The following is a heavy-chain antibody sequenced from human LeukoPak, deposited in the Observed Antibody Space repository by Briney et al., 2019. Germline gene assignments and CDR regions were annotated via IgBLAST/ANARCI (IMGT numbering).Heavy chain of an antibody. CDR2: MQYDGSDK. CDR3: ARDRADSSSWSPFDY. J-gene: IGHJ4*02. V-gene: IGHV3-30*02. CDR1: GFSFDKYG. D-gene: IGHD6-13*01. Sequence: QPGGSLRLSCVASGFSFDKYGIHWVRQAPGKGLEWVTFMQYDGSDKFYADSVKGRFTISRDNSKNTLYLQMNSLRAEDTAVYYCARDRADSSSWSPFDYWGQGTLVTVSS.